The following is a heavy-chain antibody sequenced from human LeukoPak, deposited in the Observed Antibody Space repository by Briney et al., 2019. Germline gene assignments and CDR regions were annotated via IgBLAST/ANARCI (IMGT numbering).Heavy chain of an antibody. CDR2: ISASGDKI. CDR3: ARALQGF. J-gene: IGHJ4*02. Sequence: GGSLRLSCATSGFAFSSHSMAWVRQAPGKGLEWVSSISASGDKIFYADSVKGRFTISRDNAKNSLYLQMNSLRAEDTAVYYWARALQGFGGQGTLVTVSS. CDR1: GFAFSSHS. D-gene: IGHD3-10*01. V-gene: IGHV3-21*01.